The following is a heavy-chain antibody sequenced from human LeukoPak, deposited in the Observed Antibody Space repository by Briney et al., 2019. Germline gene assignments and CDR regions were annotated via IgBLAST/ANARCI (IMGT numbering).Heavy chain of an antibody. Sequence: SQTLSLTCAISGDSVTSDSAAWDWITQSPSRGLEWLGRTYYRSKWYNEYAISVKSRITINADTSKNQFSLQLNSVTPEDTAVYYCARENYWVGPWGQGTLVTVSS. CDR3: ARENYWVGP. V-gene: IGHV6-1*01. CDR2: TYYRSKWYN. J-gene: IGHJ5*02. CDR1: GDSVTSDSAA.